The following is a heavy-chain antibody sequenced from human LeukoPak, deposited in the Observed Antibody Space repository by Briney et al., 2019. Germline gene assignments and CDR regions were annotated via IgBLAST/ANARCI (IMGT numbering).Heavy chain of an antibody. Sequence: PSETLSLTCTVSGGSITSGTYYWGWIRQTPGKGLEWIGNIYYTGSADYNPSLKSRVTISVDTSKNQFSLKLNSVTAADTAVYYCARGVRRIQLWPTGAYYFDYWGQGTLVTVSS. J-gene: IGHJ4*02. V-gene: IGHV4-39*01. CDR1: GGSITSGTYY. CDR3: ARGVRRIQLWPTGAYYFDY. D-gene: IGHD5-18*01. CDR2: IYYTGSA.